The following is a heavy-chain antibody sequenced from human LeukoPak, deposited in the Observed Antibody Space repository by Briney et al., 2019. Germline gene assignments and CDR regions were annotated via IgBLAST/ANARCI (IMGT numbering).Heavy chain of an antibody. CDR3: ARDKSSNYYYYYGMDV. V-gene: IGHV1-69*13. CDR1: GGTFSSYA. J-gene: IGHJ6*02. Sequence: ASVKVSCMASGGTFSSYAISWVRQAPGQGLEWMGGIIPIFGTANYAQKFQGRVTITADESTSTAYMELSSLRSEDTAVYYCARDKSSNYYYYYGMDVWGQGTTVTVSS. CDR2: IIPIFGTA.